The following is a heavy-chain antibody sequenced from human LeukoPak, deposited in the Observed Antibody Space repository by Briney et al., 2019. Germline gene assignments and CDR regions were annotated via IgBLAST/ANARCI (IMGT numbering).Heavy chain of an antibody. V-gene: IGHV4-4*02. CDR3: ARDFDHSGYSYGQLGY. Sequence: GSLRLSCAASGLTFSSYSMNWVGQAPGKGLEGIGEIYHSGSTNYNPSLKNRVTISVDKSKNQFSLKLSSVTAADTAVYYCARDFDHSGYSYGQLGYWGQGTLVTVSS. D-gene: IGHD5-18*01. J-gene: IGHJ4*02. CDR1: GLTFSSYSM. CDR2: IYHSGST.